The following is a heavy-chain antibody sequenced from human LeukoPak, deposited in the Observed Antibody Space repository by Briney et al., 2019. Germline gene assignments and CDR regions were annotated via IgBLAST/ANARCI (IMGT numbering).Heavy chain of an antibody. CDR3: ARDAQWLVPEGYYFYMDV. V-gene: IGHV3-21*01. CDR2: ISSSSSYI. CDR1: GFTFSRYS. Sequence: GGSLRLSCAGSGFTFSRYSMNWFRQAPGKGLERVSSISSSSSYIFYADSVKGRFTISRDNANNSLYLQMSSLRAEDTAVYYCARDAQWLVPEGYYFYMDVWGKGTTVTVSS. D-gene: IGHD6-19*01. J-gene: IGHJ6*03.